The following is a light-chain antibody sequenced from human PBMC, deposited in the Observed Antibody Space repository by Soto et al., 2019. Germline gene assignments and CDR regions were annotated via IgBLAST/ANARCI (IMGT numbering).Light chain of an antibody. J-gene: IGKJ2*01. CDR1: QSVLYSSNNKNY. CDR2: WAS. CDR3: QQYVTAPPHT. V-gene: IGKV4-1*01. Sequence: DIVMTQSPDSLAVSLGERATINCRSSQSVLYSSNNKNYLAWYQQKPGQPPKLLINWASTRQSGVPDRFSGSGSGTDFTLTISSLQAEDVAVYYCQQYVTAPPHTFGQGTKLEIK.